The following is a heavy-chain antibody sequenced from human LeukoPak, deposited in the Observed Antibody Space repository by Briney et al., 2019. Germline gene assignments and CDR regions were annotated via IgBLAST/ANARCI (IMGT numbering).Heavy chain of an antibody. J-gene: IGHJ4*02. Sequence: SETLSLTCTVSGGSISSYYWTWIRQPPGKGLEWIEYIYYSGSTNYNPSLKSRVTISVDTSKNQFSLKLSSVTAADTAVYYCARIVSSDCSTSSCYPDYWGQGTLVTVSS. CDR2: IYYSGST. D-gene: IGHD2-2*01. CDR1: GGSISSYY. V-gene: IGHV4-59*01. CDR3: ARIVSSDCSTSSCYPDY.